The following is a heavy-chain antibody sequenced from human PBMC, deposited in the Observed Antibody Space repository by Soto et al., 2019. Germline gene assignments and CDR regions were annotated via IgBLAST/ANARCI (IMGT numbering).Heavy chain of an antibody. D-gene: IGHD4-17*01. CDR2: IYYSGST. V-gene: IGHV4-59*01. J-gene: IGHJ3*02. CDR3: ASYGGNSEDAFDI. Sequence: PSETLSLTCTVSGGSISSYYWSWIRQPPGKGLEWIGYIYYSGSTNYNPSLKSRVTISVDTSKNQFSLKLSSVTAADTAAYYCASYGGNSEDAFDIWGQGTMVTVSS. CDR1: GGSISSYY.